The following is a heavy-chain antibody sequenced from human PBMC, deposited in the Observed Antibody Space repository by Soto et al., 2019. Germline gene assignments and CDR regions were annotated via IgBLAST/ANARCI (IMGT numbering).Heavy chain of an antibody. CDR2: IIPILTTT. V-gene: IGHV1-69*08. CDR1: GDTFSSYT. D-gene: IGHD2-21*02. Sequence: QVQLVQSGAAVKKPGSSVKVSCRASGDTFSSYTVNWLRQAPGRGLEWMGRIIPILTTTDYAQNFRGRLTITADKSTNAVYMELSSLRSEDTAVYYCARRRYCGYDCYSKHYYGMDVWGQGTTVTVAS. J-gene: IGHJ6*02. CDR3: ARRRYCGYDCYSKHYYGMDV.